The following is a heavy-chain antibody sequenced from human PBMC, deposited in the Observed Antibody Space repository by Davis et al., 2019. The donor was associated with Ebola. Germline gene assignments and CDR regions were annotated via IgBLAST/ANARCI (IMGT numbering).Heavy chain of an antibody. CDR1: GGSISSSNW. CDR2: IYHSGST. D-gene: IGHD3-22*01. V-gene: IGHV4-4*02. Sequence: SETLSLTCAVSGGSISSSNWWRWVRQPPGKGLEWIGEIYHSGSTNYNPSLKSRVTISVDTSKNQFSLKLSSVTAADTAVYYCARVRRITMIVVVISQSYYYYGMDVWGQGTTVTVSS. J-gene: IGHJ6*02. CDR3: ARVRRITMIVVVISQSYYYYGMDV.